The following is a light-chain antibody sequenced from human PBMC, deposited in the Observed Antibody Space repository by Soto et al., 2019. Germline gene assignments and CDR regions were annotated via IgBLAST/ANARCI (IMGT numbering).Light chain of an antibody. J-gene: IGKJ1*01. CDR2: GAS. CDR1: QSVSSSY. V-gene: IGKV3-20*01. Sequence: EIVLTQSPGTLSLSPGERATLSCRASQSVSSSYLAWYQQKPGQAPRLLIYGASSRATGIPDRFSGSGSGTDFTLTLSRLEPEYFAVYYCQQYGSSPRTFGQGTKVEIK. CDR3: QQYGSSPRT.